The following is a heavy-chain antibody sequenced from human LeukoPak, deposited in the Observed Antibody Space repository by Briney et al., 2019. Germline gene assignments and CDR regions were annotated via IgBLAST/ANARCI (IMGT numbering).Heavy chain of an antibody. CDR3: ARAGYSSSWYPFDY. D-gene: IGHD6-13*01. J-gene: IGHJ4*02. Sequence: ASVKVSCKASGYTFTSYGISWVRPAPGQGLEWMGWISAYNGNTNYAQKLQGRVTMTTDTSTSTAYMELRSLRSDDTAVYYCARAGYSSSWYPFDYWGQGTLVTVSS. CDR2: ISAYNGNT. V-gene: IGHV1-18*01. CDR1: GYTFTSYG.